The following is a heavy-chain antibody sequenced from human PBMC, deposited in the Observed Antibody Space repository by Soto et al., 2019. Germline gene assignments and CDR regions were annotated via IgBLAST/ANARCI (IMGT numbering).Heavy chain of an antibody. D-gene: IGHD2-2*02. CDR3: ARGAREKKAGYNGLPSRGY. CDR1: GSRFSNYV. J-gene: IGHJ4*02. CDR2: IIPIFNST. V-gene: IGHV1-69*06. Sequence: QVQLVQSGAEVKTPGSSLKVSCKVSGSRFSNYVISWVRQAPGHGLEWLGRIIPIFNSTKYAQSFQGRVTITAKKPTSTASGKLSARRPDNPAFYYGARGAREKKAGYNGLPSRGYGAQGPL.